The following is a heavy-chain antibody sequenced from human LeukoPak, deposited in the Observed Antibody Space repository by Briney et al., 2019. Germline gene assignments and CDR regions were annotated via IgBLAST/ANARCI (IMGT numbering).Heavy chain of an antibody. Sequence: GVSLRLSCTASGFTFSTCCMNWVRQAPGKGLEWVSYISDSGTIYYADSVKGRFTISRDNAKNSLYLQMNGLRDEDTAVYYCARDAAKFGTYWYFDLWGRGTLVTVSS. CDR2: ISDSGTI. CDR3: ARDAAKFGTYWYFDL. CDR1: GFTFSTCC. D-gene: IGHD3-10*01. J-gene: IGHJ2*01. V-gene: IGHV3-48*02.